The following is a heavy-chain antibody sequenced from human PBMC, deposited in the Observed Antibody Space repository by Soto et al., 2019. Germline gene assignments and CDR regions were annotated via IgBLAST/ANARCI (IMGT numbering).Heavy chain of an antibody. Sequence: KPSETLSLTCTVSGGSISSYYWSWIRQPPGKGLEWIGYIYYIGSTNYNPSLKSRVTISVDTSKNQFSLKLSSVTAAGTAVYYCARGLRRQLLNWFDPWGQGTLVTVSS. CDR1: GGSISSYY. CDR2: IYYIGST. J-gene: IGHJ5*02. V-gene: IGHV4-59*01. CDR3: ARGLRRQLLNWFDP. D-gene: IGHD2-2*01.